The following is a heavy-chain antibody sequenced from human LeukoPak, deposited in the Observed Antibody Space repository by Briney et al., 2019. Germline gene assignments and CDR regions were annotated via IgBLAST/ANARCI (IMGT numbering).Heavy chain of an antibody. CDR1: GFTFSSYA. Sequence: PGVSLRLSCAASGFTFSSYAMNWVRQVPGKGLEWVSAIRGSGSSKYYADSVKGRFTISRDTSRNTLYLQMNSLRAEDTAIYYCAKTYCSTTRCLSCRNDYWGQGTLVIVSS. CDR3: AKTYCSTTRCLSCRNDY. CDR2: IRGSGSSK. D-gene: IGHD2-2*01. J-gene: IGHJ4*02. V-gene: IGHV3-23*01.